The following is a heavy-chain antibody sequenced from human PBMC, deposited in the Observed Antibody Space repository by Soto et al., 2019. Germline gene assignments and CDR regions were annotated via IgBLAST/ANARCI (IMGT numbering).Heavy chain of an antibody. CDR2: ISAYNGNT. Sequence: GASVKVSCKASGYTFTSYGISWVRQAPGQGLEWMGWISAYNGNTNYAQKLQGRVTMTTDTSTSTAYMELRSLRSDDTAVYYCGRVSRWMATTPGHYWGQGTVLTVYS. V-gene: IGHV1-18*01. D-gene: IGHD5-12*01. CDR3: GRVSRWMATTPGHY. J-gene: IGHJ4*02. CDR1: GYTFTSYG.